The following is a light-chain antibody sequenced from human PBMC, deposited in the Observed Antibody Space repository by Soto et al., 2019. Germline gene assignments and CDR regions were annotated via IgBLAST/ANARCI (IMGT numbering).Light chain of an antibody. V-gene: IGKV1-12*01. Sequence: DIPMTQSPSSVSASVGDRVTITCRASQGISSWLAWYQQKPGKAPNLLIHTASSLQSGVPSRFSGSGAGTDFTRTISSLQPEDVATYYWQQANSFPLTFGGGTKVEIK. CDR3: QQANSFPLT. CDR1: QGISSW. CDR2: TAS. J-gene: IGKJ4*02.